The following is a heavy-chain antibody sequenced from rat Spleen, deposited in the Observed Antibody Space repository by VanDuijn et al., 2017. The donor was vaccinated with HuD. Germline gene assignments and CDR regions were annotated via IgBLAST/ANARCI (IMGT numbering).Heavy chain of an antibody. J-gene: IGHJ2*01. CDR1: GFTFSYYY. CDR2: ISSDGGRN. Sequence: EVQLVESDGGLVQPGRSLKLSCSASGFTFSYYYMAWVRQAPTKWLAWVATISSDGGRNFYRDSVKGRFAISRDNAKTSLYQQMDSLRCGATATDYCARHGYNSYGDYWGQGGMVTISS. D-gene: IGHD1-9*01. CDR3: ARHGYNSYGDY. V-gene: IGHV5-29*01.